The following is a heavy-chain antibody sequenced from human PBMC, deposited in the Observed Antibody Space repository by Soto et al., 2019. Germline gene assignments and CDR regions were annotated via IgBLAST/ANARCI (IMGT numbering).Heavy chain of an antibody. Sequence: PSETLSLTCTVSGDSIARGAYYWTWIRQHPGQGLEWLGYIYYRGNTYYNPSLESRVSISLDTSKNQFSLKLTSVTAADTAVYYCARSGYGSNDFDHWGQGNRVTVSS. CDR3: ARSGYGSNDFDH. D-gene: IGHD2-15*01. J-gene: IGHJ4*02. V-gene: IGHV4-31*03. CDR2: IYYRGNT. CDR1: GDSIARGAYY.